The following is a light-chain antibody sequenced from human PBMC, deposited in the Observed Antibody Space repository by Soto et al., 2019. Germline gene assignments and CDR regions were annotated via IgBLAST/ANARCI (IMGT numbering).Light chain of an antibody. CDR3: QHYNNWPGALA. V-gene: IGKV3D-15*01. Sequence: EIVMTQSPAPLSVSPGEGATLSCRASQTVRTNLAWYQQKPGQAPRLLMYDASTRATGIPARFSGSGSGTEFTLTISSLQSEDFAVYYCQHYNNWPGALAFGGGTKVEIK. CDR2: DAS. J-gene: IGKJ4*01. CDR1: QTVRTN.